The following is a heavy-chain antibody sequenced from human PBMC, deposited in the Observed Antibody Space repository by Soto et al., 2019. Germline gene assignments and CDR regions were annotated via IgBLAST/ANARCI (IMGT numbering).Heavy chain of an antibody. CDR3: ARSPRSSPYFDY. CDR2: IYPGDYET. D-gene: IGHD6-13*01. V-gene: IGHV5-51*01. CDR1: GYTLSNFW. Sequence: GESLKISCQCSGYTLSNFWIAWVRQLPGKGLEWMGIIYPGDYETRYSPSFHGKVTISADRSIGTAYLQWSSLEASDSAFYFCARSPRSSPYFDYWGQGXLVTVSS. J-gene: IGHJ4*02.